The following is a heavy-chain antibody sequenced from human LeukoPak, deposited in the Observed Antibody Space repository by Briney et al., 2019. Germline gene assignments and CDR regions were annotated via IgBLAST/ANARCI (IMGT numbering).Heavy chain of an antibody. CDR1: GYSLSEIS. D-gene: IGHD3/OR15-3a*01. V-gene: IGHV1-24*01. J-gene: IGHJ4*02. CDR3: AIDFRY. CDR2: FDPEDGEA. Sequence: ASVKVSCKVPGYSLSEISMHWVRQAPGKGLEWMGGFDPEDGEAIYAQRFQGRLTMTEDTSTDTPYMELSSLRSDDTAVYYCAIDFRYWGQGTLVIVSS.